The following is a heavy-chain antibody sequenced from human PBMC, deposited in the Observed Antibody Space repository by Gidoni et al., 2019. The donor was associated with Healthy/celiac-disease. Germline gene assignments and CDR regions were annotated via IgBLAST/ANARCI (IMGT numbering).Heavy chain of an antibody. D-gene: IGHD3-3*01. CDR1: GGPISSDY. CDR3: ARSKWEVGVVITQYYYYGMDV. CDR2: IYYSGST. Sequence: QVQLQESGPGLVKPSETLSLTCTVPGGPISSDYWRWIRQPPGKGLEWIGYIYYSGSTNYHPSLKSRVTISVDTSKNQFSLKLSSVTAADTAVYYCARSKWEVGVVITQYYYYGMDVWGQGTTVTVSS. V-gene: IGHV4-59*08. J-gene: IGHJ6*02.